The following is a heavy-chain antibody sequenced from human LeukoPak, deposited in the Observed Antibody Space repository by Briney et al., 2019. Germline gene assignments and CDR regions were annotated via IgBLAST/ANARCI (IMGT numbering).Heavy chain of an antibody. J-gene: IGHJ6*03. CDR3: ARGGSYMSGYHWRSDYMDV. CDR1: GFTFSSYE. Sequence: PGGSLRLSCAASGFTFSSYEMNWVRQATGKGLEWVSAIGAAGDTYYPDSVKGRFTISRENAKNSLYLQMNSLRAGDTALYYCARGGSYMSGYHWRSDYMDVWGKGTTVTISS. CDR2: IGAAGDT. V-gene: IGHV3-13*01. D-gene: IGHD5-12*01.